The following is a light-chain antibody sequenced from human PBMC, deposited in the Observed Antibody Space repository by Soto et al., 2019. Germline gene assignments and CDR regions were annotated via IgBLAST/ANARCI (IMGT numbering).Light chain of an antibody. CDR1: QDISDY. CDR3: QQYDNLPIS. CDR2: GAS. V-gene: IGKV1-33*01. J-gene: IGKJ5*01. Sequence: DIQMTQSPSPLSASVGDRVTITCQASQDISDYLNWYQQKPGKAPKLLIYGASHLETGVPSRFSGRGSGTDFSLTISSLQPEDFATYYCQQYDNLPISFGQGTRLDFK.